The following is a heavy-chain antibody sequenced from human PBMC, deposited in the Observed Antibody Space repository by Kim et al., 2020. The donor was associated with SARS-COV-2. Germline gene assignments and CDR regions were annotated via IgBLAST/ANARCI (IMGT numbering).Heavy chain of an antibody. CDR1: GYTFSHYA. CDR2: INAGNGYT. D-gene: IGHD2-15*01. CDR3: VRGIGRCGANYGMDV. J-gene: IGHJ6*02. V-gene: IGHV1-3*01. Sequence: ASVKVSCKASGYTFSHYAIHWVRQAPGQRLEWMGWINAGNGYTKYSENFQGRVTFTSDTSASTAYMDLSSLRSEDTAMFFCVRGIGRCGANYGMDVWGRGTTVIVSS.